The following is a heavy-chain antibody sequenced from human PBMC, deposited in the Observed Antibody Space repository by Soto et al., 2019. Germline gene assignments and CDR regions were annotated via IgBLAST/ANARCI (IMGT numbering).Heavy chain of an antibody. J-gene: IGHJ4*02. CDR3: ARRTSAVAGWGTFDY. CDR2: IKQDGSEK. D-gene: IGHD6-19*01. V-gene: IGHV3-7*01. Sequence: EVQLVESGGGLVQPGGSLRLSCAASGFTYSNYWMSWVCQAPGKGLEWVANIKQDGSEKYYVDSVKGRFTISRDNAKKSLYLQMNSLRAEDTAVYYCARRTSAVAGWGTFDYWGQGTQVTVSS. CDR1: GFTYSNYW.